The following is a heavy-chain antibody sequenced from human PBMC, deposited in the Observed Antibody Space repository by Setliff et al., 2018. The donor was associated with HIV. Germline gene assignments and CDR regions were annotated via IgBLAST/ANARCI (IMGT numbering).Heavy chain of an antibody. J-gene: IGHJ5*02. CDR1: GGSISSYC. CDR2: IFSSGST. Sequence: SETLSLTCTVSGGSISSYCWNWIRQSPGRGLEWIGFIFSSGSTKYNPSLQSRVTMSIDTSKNQFSLTLTSVTAADTAVYYCARRIDDSGSFPDKNWFDTWGQGSLVTVSS. D-gene: IGHD3-10*01. V-gene: IGHV4-4*09. CDR3: ARRIDDSGSFPDKNWFDT.